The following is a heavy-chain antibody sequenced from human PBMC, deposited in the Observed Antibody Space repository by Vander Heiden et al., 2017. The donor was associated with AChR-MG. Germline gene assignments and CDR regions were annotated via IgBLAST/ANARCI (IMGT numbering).Heavy chain of an antibody. V-gene: IGHV2-5*02. CDR2: IYWDDDD. CDR3: AHIFLDGFRDFTNSASNALDI. Sequence: QITLKESGPTLVKPTQTLTLTCTFSGFPLSTSGVGVVWIRQPPGKALEWLALIYWDDDDRYSTSLRSRLSITKDTSRNQVVLTMTNMDPVDTATYYCAHIFLDGFRDFTNSASNALDIWGQGTKVTVSS. D-gene: IGHD3-3*01. CDR1: GFPLSTSGVG. J-gene: IGHJ3*02.